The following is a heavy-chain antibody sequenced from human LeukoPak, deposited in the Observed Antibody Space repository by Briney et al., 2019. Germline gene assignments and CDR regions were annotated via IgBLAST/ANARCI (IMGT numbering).Heavy chain of an antibody. CDR1: GGSISSGSYY. CDR2: IYTSGST. V-gene: IGHV4-61*02. J-gene: IGHJ4*02. CDR3: ARDQGPREGFDY. D-gene: IGHD1-26*01. Sequence: PSQTLSLTCTVSGGSISSGSYYWSWIRQPAGKGLEWIGRIYTSGSTNYNPSLKSRVTISVDTSKNQFSLKLSSVTAADTAVYYCARDQGPREGFDYWGQETLVTVSS.